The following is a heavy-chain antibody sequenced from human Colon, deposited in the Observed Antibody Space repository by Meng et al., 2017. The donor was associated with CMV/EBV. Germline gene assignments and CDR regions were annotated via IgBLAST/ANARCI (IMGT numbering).Heavy chain of an antibody. CDR3: VKGRGYYDSSGHYAGFDP. D-gene: IGHD3-22*01. J-gene: IGHJ5*02. Sequence: LRLSCNVSGGPIIPHYWSWIRQPPGKGLEWIGYIYYSGSNKYNPSLKSRVTISVDTSKNQFSLKLNSVTAADTAVYYCVKGRGYYDSSGHYAGFDPWGQGVLVTVSS. CDR1: GGPIIPHY. CDR2: IYYSGSN. V-gene: IGHV4-59*11.